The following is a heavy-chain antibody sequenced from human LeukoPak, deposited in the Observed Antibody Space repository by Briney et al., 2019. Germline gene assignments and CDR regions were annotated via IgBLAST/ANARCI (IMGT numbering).Heavy chain of an antibody. J-gene: IGHJ1*01. D-gene: IGHD2-15*01. CDR2: VNPGGSVQ. CDR1: GVAIGSSW. Sequence: GGSLRLSCIASGVAIGSSWMSWVRRSPGKRLEWVANVNPGGSVQNYVDSVTGRFTISRDNAKNSLYLQMNNLRADDTAVYYCATTFPYCSEDNCALGGQGTLVTVSS. V-gene: IGHV3-7*01. CDR3: ATTFPYCSEDNCAL.